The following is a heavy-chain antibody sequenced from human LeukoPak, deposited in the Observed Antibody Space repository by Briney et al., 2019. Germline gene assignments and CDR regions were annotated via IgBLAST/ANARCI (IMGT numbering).Heavy chain of an antibody. V-gene: IGHV1-18*01. CDR2: ISAYNGNT. D-gene: IGHD3-22*01. CDR1: GYTSTSYG. Sequence: GASVKVSCKASGYTSTSYGISWVRQAPGQGLEWMGWISAYNGNTNYAQKLQGRVTMTTDTSTSTAYMELRSLRSDDTAVYYCARDWPYYDSSGYYGGWFGPWGQGTLVTVSS. J-gene: IGHJ5*02. CDR3: ARDWPYYDSSGYYGGWFGP.